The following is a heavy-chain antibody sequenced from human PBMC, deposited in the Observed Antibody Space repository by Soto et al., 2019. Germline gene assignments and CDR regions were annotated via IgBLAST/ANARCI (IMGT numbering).Heavy chain of an antibody. J-gene: IGHJ4*02. CDR3: AKANSYGYNYFDY. Sequence: GGSLRLSCAASGFTFSSYAMSLVRQAPGKGLEWVSAISGSGGSTYYADSVKGRFTISRDNSKNTLYLQMNSLRAEDTAVYYCAKANSYGYNYFDYWGQGTLVTVSS. CDR1: GFTFSSYA. V-gene: IGHV3-23*01. D-gene: IGHD5-18*01. CDR2: ISGSGGST.